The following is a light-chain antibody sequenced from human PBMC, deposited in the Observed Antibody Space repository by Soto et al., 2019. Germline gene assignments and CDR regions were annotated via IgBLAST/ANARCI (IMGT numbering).Light chain of an antibody. V-gene: IGLV2-14*01. CDR1: SSDVGGSIY. CDR2: EVS. J-gene: IGLJ1*01. Sequence: QSALTQPASVSGSPGQSITISCTGTSSDVGGSIYVSWYQQHPGIAPKLMISEVSNRPSGVSNRFSGSKSGNTASLTISGLQAEDEADYFCGSFSHTSTLYVFGPGTKVTVL. CDR3: GSFSHTSTLYV.